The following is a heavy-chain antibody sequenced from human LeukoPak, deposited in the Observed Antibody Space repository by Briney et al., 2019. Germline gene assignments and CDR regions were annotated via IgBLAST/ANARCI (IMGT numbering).Heavy chain of an antibody. CDR2: FYSGGST. V-gene: IGHV3-53*01. Sequence: PGRSLRLSCAASGFTFSSYAMHWVRQAPGKGLEWVSIFYSGGSTYYADSVKGRFTTSRDISKNTLYLQMNSLRVEDTAVYYCARGGHYFASGSYGYFDYWGQGALVIVSS. CDR1: GFTFSSYA. CDR3: ARGGHYFASGSYGYFDY. D-gene: IGHD3-10*01. J-gene: IGHJ4*02.